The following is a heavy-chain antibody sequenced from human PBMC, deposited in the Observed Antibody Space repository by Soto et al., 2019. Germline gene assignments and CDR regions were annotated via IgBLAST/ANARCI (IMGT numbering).Heavy chain of an antibody. CDR1: GYTFISYA. Sequence: ASVKVSCKASGYTFISYAMHWVRQAPGQRLEWMGWINAYNGNTNYAQKLQGRVTMTTDTSTSTAYMELRSLGSDDTAVYYCARESPPADYWGQGTLVTVSS. CDR3: ARESPPADY. J-gene: IGHJ4*02. CDR2: INAYNGNT. V-gene: IGHV1-18*01.